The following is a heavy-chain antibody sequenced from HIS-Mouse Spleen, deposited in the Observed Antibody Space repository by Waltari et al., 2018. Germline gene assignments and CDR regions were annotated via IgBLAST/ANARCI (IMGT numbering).Heavy chain of an antibody. Sequence: QLQLQESGPGLVKPSETLSLTCTVSGGSISSSRYYWGWIRQPPGKWLEWIGSIYYSGSTYYNPSLKSRVTISVDTSKNQFSLKLSSVTAADTAVYYCAREIPYSSSWYDWYFDLWGRGTLVTVSS. V-gene: IGHV4-39*07. CDR2: IYYSGST. CDR3: AREIPYSSSWYDWYFDL. D-gene: IGHD6-13*01. J-gene: IGHJ2*01. CDR1: GGSISSSRYY.